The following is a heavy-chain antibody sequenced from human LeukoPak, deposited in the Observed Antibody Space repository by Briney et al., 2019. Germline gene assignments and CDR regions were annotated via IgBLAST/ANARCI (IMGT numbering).Heavy chain of an antibody. V-gene: IGHV4-30-2*01. CDR1: GGSISSGGYS. CDR3: ARGAPTVTTLSY. J-gene: IGHJ4*02. D-gene: IGHD4-17*01. CDR2: IYHSGST. Sequence: SETLSLTFAVSGGSISSGGYSWSWIRQPPGKGLEWIGYIYHSGSTYYNPSLKSRVTISVDRSKNQFSLKLSSVTAADTAVYYCARGAPTVTTLSYWGQGTLVTVSS.